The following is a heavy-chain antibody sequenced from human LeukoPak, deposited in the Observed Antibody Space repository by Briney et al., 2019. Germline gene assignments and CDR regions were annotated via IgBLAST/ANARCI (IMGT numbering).Heavy chain of an antibody. CDR1: GFTFSSYA. CDR3: ARDMVDCGGDCYPTNWFDP. CDR2: ISYDGRNK. J-gene: IGHJ5*02. D-gene: IGHD2-21*02. V-gene: IGHV3-30*04. Sequence: GGSLRLSCAASGFTFSSYAMHWVRQAPGKGLEWVAGISYDGRNKYYADSVKGRFPISRDNSKNTLYLQMNSLRAEDTAVYYCARDMVDCGGDCYPTNWFDPWGQGTLVTVSS.